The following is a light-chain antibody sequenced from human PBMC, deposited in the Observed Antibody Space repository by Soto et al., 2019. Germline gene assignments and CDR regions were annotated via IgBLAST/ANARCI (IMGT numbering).Light chain of an antibody. J-gene: IGKJ4*01. CDR3: QQYDVWPALT. CDR1: QSVGSK. Sequence: EKVMTQSPFTLSVSPGERVTLSCRASQSVGSKLAWYHQKPGQAPRLLIYGASNRATGIPVRFSGSGSGTEFTLTISSLQSEDSGVYYCQQYDVWPALTFGGGTKVDIK. CDR2: GAS. V-gene: IGKV3-15*01.